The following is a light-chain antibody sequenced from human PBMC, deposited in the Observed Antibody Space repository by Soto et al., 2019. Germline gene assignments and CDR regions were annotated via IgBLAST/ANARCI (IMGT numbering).Light chain of an antibody. J-gene: IGLJ1*01. CDR2: EVS. Sequence: QSALTQPASVSGSPGQSITISCTGSSSDVGGYNYVSWYQQHPDKAPKVIIYEVSNRPSGVSNRFSGSKSGSTASLTISGLQAEDEADYYCSSYTSSNTLVFGTGTKLTVL. V-gene: IGLV2-14*01. CDR1: SSDVGGYNY. CDR3: SSYTSSNTLV.